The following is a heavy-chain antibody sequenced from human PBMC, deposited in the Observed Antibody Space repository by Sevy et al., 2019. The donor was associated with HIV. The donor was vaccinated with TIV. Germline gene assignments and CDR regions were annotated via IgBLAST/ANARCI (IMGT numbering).Heavy chain of an antibody. CDR1: GGSISSGGYY. J-gene: IGHJ2*01. CDR3: VRAVPSGGSLRRYFDL. Sequence: SETLSLTCTVSGGSISSGGYYWSWIRQHPGKGLEWIGYIYYSGSTYYNPSLKSRVTISVDTSKNQFSLKLSSVTAADTAVYYCVRAVPSGGSLRRYFDLWGRGTLVTVSS. V-gene: IGHV4-31*03. D-gene: IGHD2-15*01. CDR2: IYYSGST.